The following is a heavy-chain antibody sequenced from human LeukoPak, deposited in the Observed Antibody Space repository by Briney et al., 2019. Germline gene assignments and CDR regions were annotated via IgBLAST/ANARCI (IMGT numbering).Heavy chain of an antibody. CDR1: GESFSGYY. Sequence: SETLSLTCAVYGESFSGYYWSWIRQPPGKGLEWIGEINHSGSTNYNPSLKSRVTISVDTSKNQFSLKLSSVTAADTAAYYCAGFNCSSTSCPSSEGDYWGQGTLVTVSS. V-gene: IGHV4-34*01. J-gene: IGHJ4*02. CDR3: AGFNCSSTSCPSSEGDY. CDR2: INHSGST. D-gene: IGHD2-2*01.